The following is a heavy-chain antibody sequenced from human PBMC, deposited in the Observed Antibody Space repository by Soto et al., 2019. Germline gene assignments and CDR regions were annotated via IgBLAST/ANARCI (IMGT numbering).Heavy chain of an antibody. CDR1: GGSISSGDYY. Sequence: PSETLSLTCTVSGGSISSGDYYWSCIRQPPGKGLEWIGYIYYSGSTYYNPSLKSRVTISVDTSKNQFSLKLSSVTAADTAVYDCARVWGGAFDIWGQGTMVPVS. D-gene: IGHD3-10*01. CDR3: ARVWGGAFDI. V-gene: IGHV4-30-4*01. J-gene: IGHJ3*02. CDR2: IYYSGST.